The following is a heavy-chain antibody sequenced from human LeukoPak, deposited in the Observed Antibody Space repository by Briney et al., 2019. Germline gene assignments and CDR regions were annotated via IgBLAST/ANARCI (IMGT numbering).Heavy chain of an antibody. D-gene: IGHD3-10*01. J-gene: IGHJ6*02. CDR1: GGSISSGGYY. CDR2: IYYSGST. Sequence: SETLSLTCTVSGGSISSGGYYWSWIRQHPGKGLEWIGYIYYSGSTYYNPSLKSRVTISVDTSKSQFSLKLSSVTAADTAVYYCARDEVSGYYYYGMDVWGQGTTVTVSS. CDR3: ARDEVSGYYYYGMDV. V-gene: IGHV4-31*03.